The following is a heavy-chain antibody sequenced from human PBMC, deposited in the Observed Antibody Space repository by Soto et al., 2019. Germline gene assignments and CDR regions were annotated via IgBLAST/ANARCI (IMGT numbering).Heavy chain of an antibody. CDR2: ISAYNGNT. CDR3: EREPRGMDV. Sequence: QVQLVQSGAEVKKPGASVKVSCKASGYTFTSYGISWVRQSPGQGLEWMGWISAYNGNTTYAQKRQGRVTMTTDTATSTADMELRSLRSDDTAVYYCEREPRGMDVWGHGTTVTVSS. V-gene: IGHV1-18*01. CDR1: GYTFTSYG. J-gene: IGHJ6*02.